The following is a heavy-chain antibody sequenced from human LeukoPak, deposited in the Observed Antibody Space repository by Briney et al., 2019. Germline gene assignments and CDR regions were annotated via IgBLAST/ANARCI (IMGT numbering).Heavy chain of an antibody. J-gene: IGHJ5*02. CDR2: INHSGST. D-gene: IGHD6-13*01. CDR1: GGSFSGYY. Sequence: SETLSLTCAVYGGSFSGYYWSWIRQPPGKGLEWIGEINHSGSTNYNPSLKSRVTISVDKSKTQFSLKLSSVTAADTAVYYCARGKGIAAAGHGYWFDPWGQGTLVTVSS. V-gene: IGHV4-34*01. CDR3: ARGKGIAAAGHGYWFDP.